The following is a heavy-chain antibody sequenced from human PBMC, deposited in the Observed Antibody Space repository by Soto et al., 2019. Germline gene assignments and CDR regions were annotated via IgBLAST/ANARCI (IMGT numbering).Heavy chain of an antibody. CDR2: ISSSGSTI. J-gene: IGHJ3*02. CDR1: GFTFSDYY. Sequence: GGSLRLSCAASGFTFSDYYMSWIRQAPGKGLEWVSYISSSGSTIYYADSVRGRFTISRDNAKNSLYLQMNSLRAEDTAVYYCARDLGNDWRAFDIWGQGTMVTVSS. CDR3: ARDLGNDWRAFDI. D-gene: IGHD2-21*01. V-gene: IGHV3-11*01.